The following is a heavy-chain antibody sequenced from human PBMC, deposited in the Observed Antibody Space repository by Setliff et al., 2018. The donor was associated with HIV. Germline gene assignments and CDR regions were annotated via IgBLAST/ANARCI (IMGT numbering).Heavy chain of an antibody. Sequence: PGKSLKISCGASGFSFGMYWMNWVRQAPGKGLEWVANREKDGSEKYYVDSVKGRFNISRDNVKNTLYLQMNSLSAEDTAMYYCAKDRVYTSVYFDALDIWGQGTMVTVAS. D-gene: IGHD6-19*01. CDR3: AKDRVYTSVYFDALDI. J-gene: IGHJ3*02. CDR2: REKDGSEK. CDR1: GFSFGMYW. V-gene: IGHV3-7*03.